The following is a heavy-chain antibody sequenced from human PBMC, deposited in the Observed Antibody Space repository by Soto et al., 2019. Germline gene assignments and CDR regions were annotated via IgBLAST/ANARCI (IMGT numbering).Heavy chain of an antibody. CDR3: ASGRISIWFGEPPAAFDP. Sequence: QVQLVQSGAEVKKPGASVKVSCKASGYTFTSYDINWVRQATGQGLEWMGWMNPNSGNTGYAQKFQGRVTMTRNTSISTAYMGLSSLRSEDTAVYYCASGRISIWFGEPPAAFDPWGQGTLVTVSS. D-gene: IGHD3-10*01. CDR1: GYTFTSYD. J-gene: IGHJ5*02. CDR2: MNPNSGNT. V-gene: IGHV1-8*01.